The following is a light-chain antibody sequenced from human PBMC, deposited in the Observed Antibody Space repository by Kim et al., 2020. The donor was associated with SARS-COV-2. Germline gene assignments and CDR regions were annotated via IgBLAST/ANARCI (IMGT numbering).Light chain of an antibody. CDR1: QSISPW. CDR2: MAS. J-gene: IGKJ3*01. V-gene: IGKV1-5*03. Sequence: DIQMTQSPSTLSAVVGDRVTITCRASQSISPWVAWYQQKPGTAPKLLIYMASSLESGVPSRFSGSGSGTEFTLTISSLQPDDFATYYCQQCDNYPFTFGPGTKVDIK. CDR3: QQCDNYPFT.